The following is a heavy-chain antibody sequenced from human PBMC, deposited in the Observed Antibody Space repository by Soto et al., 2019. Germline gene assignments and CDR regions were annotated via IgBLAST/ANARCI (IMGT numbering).Heavy chain of an antibody. V-gene: IGHV3-7*01. CDR2: IKQDGSEQ. D-gene: IGHD4-4*01. CDR3: AKGGYSNSVFDY. CDR1: GLTFSNYW. J-gene: IGHJ4*02. Sequence: PGGSLRLSCAASGLTFSNYWMSWVRQAPGKGLEWVANIKQDGSEQYYSDSVKGRFTISRDNAKNSLYLQMNSLRAEDTAVYYCAKGGYSNSVFDYWGQGTLVTVSS.